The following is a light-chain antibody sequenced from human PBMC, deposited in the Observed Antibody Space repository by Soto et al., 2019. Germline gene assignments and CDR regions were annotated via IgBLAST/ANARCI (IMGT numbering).Light chain of an antibody. CDR2: AAS. Sequence: DIQMTQSPSSLSASVGDRVTITCRASQGIGNYLAWYQQKPGKVPKVLIYAASTLQSGVPSRFSGTGSGTDFTLTISSLQPKDVATYYCQKYNSAPLTFGGGTKVEIK. J-gene: IGKJ4*01. V-gene: IGKV1-27*01. CDR1: QGIGNY. CDR3: QKYNSAPLT.